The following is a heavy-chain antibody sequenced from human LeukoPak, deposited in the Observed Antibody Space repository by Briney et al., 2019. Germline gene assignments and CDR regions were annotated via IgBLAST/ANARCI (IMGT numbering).Heavy chain of an antibody. Sequence: GGSLRLSCAGSGFTFGSYAMSWVRQAPGKGLEWVSGISGSGGSTHYADSVKGRSTISRDNSKNTLYLQMNSLRAEDTAVYYCAKDEGNTAMVVYYFDYWGQGTLVTVSS. D-gene: IGHD5-18*01. CDR2: ISGSGGST. V-gene: IGHV3-23*01. J-gene: IGHJ4*02. CDR3: AKDEGNTAMVVYYFDY. CDR1: GFTFGSYA.